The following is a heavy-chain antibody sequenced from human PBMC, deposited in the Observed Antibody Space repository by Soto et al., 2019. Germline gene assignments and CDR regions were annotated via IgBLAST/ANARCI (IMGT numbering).Heavy chain of an antibody. V-gene: IGHV4-59*02. J-gene: IGHJ4*02. D-gene: IGHD5-18*01. CDR1: GGSVSSYS. Sequence: SETLSLTCTVSGGSVSSYSWTWVRQLPGKGLEWIGYVYYSGSTHYNPSLKSRVTISLDTSKNQFSLKLTSVTAADTAMYFCASSTPAMVAHNIWGQGTLVTVSS. CDR3: ASSTPAMVAHNI. CDR2: VYYSGST.